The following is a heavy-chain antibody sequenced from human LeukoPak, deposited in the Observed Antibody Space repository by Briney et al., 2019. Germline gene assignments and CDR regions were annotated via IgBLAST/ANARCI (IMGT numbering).Heavy chain of an antibody. J-gene: IGHJ4*02. CDR3: ARGHGDHEVYFDY. Sequence: GASVKVSCKASEGTFSSYAISWVRQAPGQGLEWMGGIIPIFGTANYAQKFQGRVTITTDESTSTAYMELSSLRSEDTAVYYCARGHGDHEVYFDYWGQGTLVTVSS. CDR2: IIPIFGTA. V-gene: IGHV1-69*05. D-gene: IGHD4-17*01. CDR1: EGTFSSYA.